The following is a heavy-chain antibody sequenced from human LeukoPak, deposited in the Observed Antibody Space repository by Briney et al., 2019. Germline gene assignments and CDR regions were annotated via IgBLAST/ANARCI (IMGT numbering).Heavy chain of an antibody. Sequence: ASVKVSCRASGFTFTGYYMHWVRQAPGQGLEWMGWINPNSGGTNYAQKFQGRVTMTRDTSITTAYMELTSLRSDDTAVYYCARDLFYSVSGTYYNVGRVFNYWGQGTLVAVSS. J-gene: IGHJ4*02. CDR1: GFTFTGYY. CDR3: ARDLFYSVSGTYYNVGRVFNY. D-gene: IGHD3-10*01. V-gene: IGHV1-2*02. CDR2: INPNSGGT.